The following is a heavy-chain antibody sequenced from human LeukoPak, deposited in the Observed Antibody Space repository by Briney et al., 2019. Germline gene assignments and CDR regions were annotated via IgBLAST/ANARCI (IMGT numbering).Heavy chain of an antibody. J-gene: IGHJ4*02. CDR1: GGSISSSSYY. CDR2: IYYSGST. CDR3: ARAQLWFGESSFDY. D-gene: IGHD3-10*01. V-gene: IGHV4-61*01. Sequence: PSETLSLTCTVSGGSISSSSYYWSWIRQPPGKGLEWIGYIYYSGSTNYNPSLKSRVTISVDTSKNQFSLKLSSVTAADTAVYYCARAQLWFGESSFDYWGQGTLVTVSS.